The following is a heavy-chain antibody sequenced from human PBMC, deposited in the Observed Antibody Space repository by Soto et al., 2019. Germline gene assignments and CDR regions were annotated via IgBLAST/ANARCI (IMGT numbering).Heavy chain of an antibody. CDR1: GFTFSSYS. J-gene: IGHJ6*02. V-gene: IGHV3-48*02. CDR3: PRVRGFYGGSERGGLGMDV. D-gene: IGHD1-26*01. CDR2: ISSSSSTI. Sequence: GGSRRLSCAASGFTFSSYSMNWVRQAPGKGLEWVSYISSSSSTIYYADSVKGRFTISRDNAKNSLYLQMNSLRDEDTAVYYCPRVRGFYGGSERGGLGMDVWGQGTTVTVSS.